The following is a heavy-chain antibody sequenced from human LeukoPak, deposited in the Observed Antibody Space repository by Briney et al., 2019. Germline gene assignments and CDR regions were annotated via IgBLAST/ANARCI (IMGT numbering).Heavy chain of an antibody. D-gene: IGHD4-17*01. CDR1: GGSIGSYY. CDR3: AREKHYGHDAFDI. V-gene: IGHV4-59*01. J-gene: IGHJ3*02. Sequence: SETLSLTCTVSGGSIGSYYWSWIRQPPGKGLEWIGYIYYSGSTNYNPSLKSRVTISVDTSKNQFSLKLSSVTAADTAVYYCAREKHYGHDAFDIWGQGTMVTVSS. CDR2: IYYSGST.